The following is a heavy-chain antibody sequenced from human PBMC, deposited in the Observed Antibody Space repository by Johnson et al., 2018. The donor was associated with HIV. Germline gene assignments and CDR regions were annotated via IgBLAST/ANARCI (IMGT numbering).Heavy chain of an antibody. CDR1: GFTFDDYA. J-gene: IGHJ3*02. V-gene: IGHV3-20*04. D-gene: IGHD2-21*02. Sequence: VQLVESGGGVVQPGRSLRLSCAASGFTFDDYAMTWVRQAPGKGLEWVSAINWNGGTTGYTDSVKGRFTISRDNAKNSLYLQMHSLRAEDTAVYYCAKDRVDGRYCGGDCPDAFDIWGQGTMVTVSS. CDR3: AKDRVDGRYCGGDCPDAFDI. CDR2: INWNGGTT.